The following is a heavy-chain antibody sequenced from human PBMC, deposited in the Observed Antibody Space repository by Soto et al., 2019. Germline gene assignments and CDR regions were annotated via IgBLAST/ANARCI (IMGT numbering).Heavy chain of an antibody. D-gene: IGHD3-22*01. CDR1: GYIIKNYW. J-gene: IGHJ4*02. CDR3: ARQRLWGTSGYYYFEN. V-gene: IGHV5-51*01. CDR2: IFPDDSDT. Sequence: PGESLKISCKASGYIIKNYWIGWVRQMPGQGLEWMGIIFPDDSDTRYSPSFQGQVTITVDKSINTAYLQWSRLKASDTAIYYCARQRLWGTSGYYYFENWGQGTLVTVSS.